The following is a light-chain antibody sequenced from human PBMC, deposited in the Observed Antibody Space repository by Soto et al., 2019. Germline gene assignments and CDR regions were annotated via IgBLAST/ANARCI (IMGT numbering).Light chain of an antibody. J-gene: IGKJ2*01. CDR2: GAS. Sequence: EIVLTQSPATLSVSPGERATLSCMASQPISRTLAWYQQKPGQAPRLLFYGASTRATGVPARFSGSGSGSDFTLTIDSLQSEDFAVYFCQQYNDWPYTFGQGTKLEIK. CDR3: QQYNDWPYT. CDR1: QPISRT. V-gene: IGKV3-15*01.